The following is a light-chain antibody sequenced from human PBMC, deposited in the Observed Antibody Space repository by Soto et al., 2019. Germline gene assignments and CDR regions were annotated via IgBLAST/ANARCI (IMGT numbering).Light chain of an antibody. J-gene: IGKJ3*01. V-gene: IGKV1-39*01. Sequence: DIQMTQSPSSLSASVGDRVTITCRASQTISSYLNWYQQKPGKAPKLLISAASSLQSGVPSRFSGSGSGTDFTLTISSLQPEDFATYYCQQSYSTPLFAFGPGTKVDIK. CDR2: AAS. CDR1: QTISSY. CDR3: QQSYSTPLFA.